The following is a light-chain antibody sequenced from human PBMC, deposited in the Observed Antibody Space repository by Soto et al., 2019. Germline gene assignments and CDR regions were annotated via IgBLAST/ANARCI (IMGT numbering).Light chain of an antibody. CDR1: QSLLQSSGYNY. V-gene: IGKV2-28*01. J-gene: IGKJ1*01. CDR2: LAS. CDR3: MQALETVWT. Sequence: DIEVTQSPLSLPVTPGESVSISCKSCQSLLQSSGYNYLDWYWQKPGQSPQLVIYLASNRAPGVPDRISGSGSGTDFTQRIRRVEAEDVGVYYCMQALETVWTFGQVTNVEIK.